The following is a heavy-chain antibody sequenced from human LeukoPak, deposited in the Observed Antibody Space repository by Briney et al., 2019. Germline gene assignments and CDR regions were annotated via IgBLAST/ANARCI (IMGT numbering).Heavy chain of an antibody. Sequence: GGSLRLSCAASGFTFSSYAMSWVRQAPGKGLEWVSAISGSGGSTYYADSVKGRFTISRDNPKSTLYLQMNSLRAEDTAVYYCAKASGKDILTGYRYGMDVWGKGTTVTVSS. CDR1: GFTFSSYA. CDR3: AKASGKDILTGYRYGMDV. V-gene: IGHV3-23*01. D-gene: IGHD3-9*01. J-gene: IGHJ6*04. CDR2: ISGSGGST.